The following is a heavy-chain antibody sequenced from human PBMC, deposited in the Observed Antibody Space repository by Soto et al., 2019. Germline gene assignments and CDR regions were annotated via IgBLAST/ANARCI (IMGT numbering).Heavy chain of an antibody. CDR3: ARQGGDGDYGN. CDR2: IYYSGST. Sequence: QLQLQESGPGLVKPSETLSLTCTVSGGSISSSSYYWGWIRQPPGKGLEWIGRIYYSGSTYYNPTLKSRVTISVDTAKNQCSLKLSSVTAADTAVYYCARQGGDGDYGNWGQGTLVTVSS. V-gene: IGHV4-39*01. D-gene: IGHD4-17*01. J-gene: IGHJ4*02. CDR1: GGSISSSSYY.